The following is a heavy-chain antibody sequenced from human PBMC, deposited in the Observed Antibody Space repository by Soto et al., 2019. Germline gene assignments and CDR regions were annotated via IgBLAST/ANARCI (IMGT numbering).Heavy chain of an antibody. D-gene: IGHD3-10*01. V-gene: IGHV4-39*01. Sequence: QLQLQESGPGLVMPSETLSLTCTVSGGSISGDYWGWIRQPPGKGLEWIATIYYSGRTFYNPSLESRVTIYVDTSRDQFSLKLTSVTAADTAVYYCARLPRTTTSGSGTDFWGQGTLVTVSS. J-gene: IGHJ4*02. CDR3: ARLPRTTTSGSGTDF. CDR1: GGSISGDY. CDR2: IYYSGRT.